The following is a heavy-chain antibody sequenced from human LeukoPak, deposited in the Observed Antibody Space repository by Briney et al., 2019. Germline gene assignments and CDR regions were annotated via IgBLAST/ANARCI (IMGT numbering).Heavy chain of an antibody. CDR1: GGSLSSYY. CDR2: IYTSGST. V-gene: IGHV4-4*07. D-gene: IGHD3-22*01. Sequence: PSETLSLTCAVSGGSLSSYYWSWIRQPAGKGLEWIGRIYTSGSTNYNPSLKSRVTISVDTSKNQFSLKLSSVTAADTAVYYCARVPTDYYDSSGYHEYFDYWGQGTLVTVSS. CDR3: ARVPTDYYDSSGYHEYFDY. J-gene: IGHJ4*02.